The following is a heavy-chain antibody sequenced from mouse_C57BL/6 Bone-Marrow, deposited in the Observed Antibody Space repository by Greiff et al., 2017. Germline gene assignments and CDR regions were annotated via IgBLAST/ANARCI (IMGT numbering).Heavy chain of an antibody. CDR1: GYTFTSYG. J-gene: IGHJ4*01. Sequence: VQRVESGAELARPGASVKLSCTASGYTFTSYGLSWVKQRTGQGLEWIGEIYPRSGNPYYNEKFKGKATLTVDKSSSTAYMELSSLTSEDSAVYFCARSFDGYYDAMDYWGQGTSVTVSA. D-gene: IGHD2-3*01. CDR2: IYPRSGNP. CDR3: ARSFDGYYDAMDY. V-gene: IGHV1-81*01.